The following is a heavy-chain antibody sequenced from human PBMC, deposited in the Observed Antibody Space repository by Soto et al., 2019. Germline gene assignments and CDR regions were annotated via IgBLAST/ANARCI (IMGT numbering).Heavy chain of an antibody. CDR3: SRCLLSNDLQYV. D-gene: IGHD3-9*01. CDR1: GYTFTSYD. V-gene: IGHV1-8*01. J-gene: IGHJ6*04. Sequence: GASVKVSCKASGYTFTSYDINWVRQATGQGHEWMGWMNPNSGNTGYAQKFQGRVTMTRNTSISTAYMELSSLRSEDTAVYYFSRCLLSNDLQYVSAKGTSVPVSS. CDR2: MNPNSGNT.